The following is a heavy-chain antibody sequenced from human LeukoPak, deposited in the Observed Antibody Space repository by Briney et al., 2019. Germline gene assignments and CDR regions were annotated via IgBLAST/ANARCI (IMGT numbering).Heavy chain of an antibody. J-gene: IGHJ4*02. CDR1: GGSISSGSYY. V-gene: IGHV4-61*02. D-gene: IGHD3-22*01. CDR2: ISTSGST. Sequence: SQTLSLTCTVSGGSISSGSYYWGWIRQPAGEGLEWLGRISTSGSTNYNASLKSRVTISVDTSKNQFSLKLSSVTAADTAVYYCARESLGDSSGYYLLNYFDYWGQGTLVTVSS. CDR3: ARESLGDSSGYYLLNYFDY.